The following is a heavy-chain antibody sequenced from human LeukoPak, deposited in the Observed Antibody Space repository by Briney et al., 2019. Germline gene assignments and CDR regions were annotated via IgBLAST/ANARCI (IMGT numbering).Heavy chain of an antibody. CDR1: GGSISSSSYY. V-gene: IGHV4-39*07. CDR3: ARSGGAMIVVYYFDY. J-gene: IGHJ4*02. CDR2: IYYSEST. D-gene: IGHD3-22*01. Sequence: SETLSLTCTVSGGSISSSSYYWGWSRQPPGKGLEWIGSIYYSESTYYNPSLKSPVTISVDTSKNQFSLKLSSVTAADTAVYYWARSGGAMIVVYYFDYWGQGTLVTVSS.